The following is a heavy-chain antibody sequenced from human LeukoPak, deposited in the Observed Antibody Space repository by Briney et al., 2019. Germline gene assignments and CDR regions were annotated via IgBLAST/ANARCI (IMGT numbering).Heavy chain of an antibody. J-gene: IGHJ6*03. CDR1: GYSISSGHY. V-gene: IGHV4-38-2*01. Sequence: SETLSLTCAVSGYSISSGHYWVWIRQPPGKGLEYIGNIYHSGSSHYNPSLKSRVTISVDTANNQFSLRLSSVTAADAAVYYCARAKNPYYYYYYMDFWGRGTTVTVSS. CDR3: ARAKNPYYYYYYMDF. CDR2: IYHSGSS.